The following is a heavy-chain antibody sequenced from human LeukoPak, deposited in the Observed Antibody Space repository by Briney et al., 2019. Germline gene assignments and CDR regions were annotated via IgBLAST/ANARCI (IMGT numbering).Heavy chain of an antibody. CDR1: GYTFTSYG. D-gene: IGHD3-10*01. CDR3: ARGPEREGSSGSYYYDY. J-gene: IGHJ4*02. CDR2: ISAYNGNT. Sequence: GASVKVSRKASGYTFTSYGISWVRQAPGQGLEWMGWISAYNGNTNYAQKLQGRVTMTTDTSTSTAYMELRSLRSDDTAVYYCARGPEREGSSGSYYYDYWGQGTLVTVSS. V-gene: IGHV1-18*01.